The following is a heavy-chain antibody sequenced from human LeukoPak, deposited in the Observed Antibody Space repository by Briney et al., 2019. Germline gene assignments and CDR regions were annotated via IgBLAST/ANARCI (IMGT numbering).Heavy chain of an antibody. CDR3: ARTSSSAPPDAFDI. Sequence: GESLKISCKGSGYRFATYWIAWVRQMPGKGLEWMGIVYPGDSDTRYSPSFQGQVTISADKSISTAYLQWSSLKASDTAMYYCARTSSSAPPDAFDIWGQGTMVTVSS. V-gene: IGHV5-51*01. D-gene: IGHD6-6*01. CDR2: VYPGDSDT. J-gene: IGHJ3*02. CDR1: GYRFATYW.